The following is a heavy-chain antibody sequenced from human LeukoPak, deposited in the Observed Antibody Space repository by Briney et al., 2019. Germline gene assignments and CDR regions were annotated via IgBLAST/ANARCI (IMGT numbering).Heavy chain of an antibody. J-gene: IGHJ4*02. CDR1: GGSISSYY. D-gene: IGHD5-12*01. Sequence: SETLSLTCTVSGGSISSYYWSWIRQPPGKGLEWIGYIYYSGSTNYNPSLKSRVTISADTSKNQFSLKLSSVTAADTAVYYCARGGYSGYDYVLPYDYWGQGTLVTVSS. V-gene: IGHV4-59*01. CDR3: ARGGYSGYDYVLPYDY. CDR2: IYYSGST.